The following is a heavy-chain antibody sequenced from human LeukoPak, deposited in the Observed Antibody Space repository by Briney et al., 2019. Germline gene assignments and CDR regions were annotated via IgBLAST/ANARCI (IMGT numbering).Heavy chain of an antibody. V-gene: IGHV3-48*04. CDR1: GLTFSSYS. J-gene: IGHJ5*02. CDR2: ISSSSSTI. Sequence: PGGSLRLSCVASGLTFSSYSMNWVRQAPGKGLEWISYISSSSSTIYYADSVKGRFTISRDNAKNSLYLQMNSLRAEDTAVYYCASGKGHDFWSGYLSWFDPWGQGTLVTVSP. D-gene: IGHD3-3*01. CDR3: ASGKGHDFWSGYLSWFDP.